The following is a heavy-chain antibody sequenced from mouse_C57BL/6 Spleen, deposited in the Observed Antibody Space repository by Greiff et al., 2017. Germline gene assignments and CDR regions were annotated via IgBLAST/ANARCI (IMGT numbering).Heavy chain of an antibody. CDR2: ISSGGDYT. D-gene: IGHD4-1*01. J-gene: IGHJ2*01. Sequence: DVKLVESGEGLVKPGGSLKLSCAASGFTFSSYAMSWVRQTPEQRLEWVAYISSGGDYTYYADTVKGRFTISRDNARNTLYLHMSSLKSEDTAMYDCRREQGNWDYFDYWGQGTTLTVSS. V-gene: IGHV5-9-1*02. CDR3: RREQGNWDYFDY. CDR1: GFTFSSYA.